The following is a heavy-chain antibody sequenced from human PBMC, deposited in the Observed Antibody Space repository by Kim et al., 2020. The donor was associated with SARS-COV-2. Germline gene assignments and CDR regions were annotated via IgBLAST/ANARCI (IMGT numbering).Heavy chain of an antibody. V-gene: IGHV3-7*04. CDR3: ARGRGVDY. J-gene: IGHJ4*02. CDR2: INQDGSQK. CDR1: GFTFGGNW. Sequence: GGSQRLSCAASGFTFGGNWMTWVRQAAGKGLEWVACINQDGSQKYYVDSAKGRFTISRDNAKNSVYLQMNSLRGEDTAVYYCARGRGVDYWGQGTLVTVS.